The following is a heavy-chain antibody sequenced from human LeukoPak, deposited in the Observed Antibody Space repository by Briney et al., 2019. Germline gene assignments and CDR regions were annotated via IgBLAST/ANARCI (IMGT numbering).Heavy chain of an antibody. D-gene: IGHD3-10*01. CDR3: ARTRGNAFDI. CDR1: RFTFSNYW. V-gene: IGHV3-74*01. J-gene: IGHJ3*02. CDR2: IDTDGSTT. Sequence: GGSLRLSCAASRFTFSNYWMHWVRQAPGKGLVWVSRIDTDGSTTRYADSVKGRLTISRDNAENTLYLQMDSLRAEDTALYYCARTRGNAFDIWGQGTMVTVSS.